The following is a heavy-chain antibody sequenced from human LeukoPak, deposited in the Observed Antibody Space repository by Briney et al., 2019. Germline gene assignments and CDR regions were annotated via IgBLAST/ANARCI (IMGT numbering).Heavy chain of an antibody. V-gene: IGHV1-69*04. CDR2: IIPILGIA. CDR3: ARDDILTGSPTPDGSWFDP. D-gene: IGHD3-9*01. J-gene: IGHJ5*02. CDR1: GGTFSSYA. Sequence: SVKVSCKASGGTFSSYAISWVRQAPGQGLEWMGRIIPILGIANYAQKFQGRVTITADKSTSTAYMELSSLRSEDTAVYYCARDDILTGSPTPDGSWFDPWGQGTLVTVSS.